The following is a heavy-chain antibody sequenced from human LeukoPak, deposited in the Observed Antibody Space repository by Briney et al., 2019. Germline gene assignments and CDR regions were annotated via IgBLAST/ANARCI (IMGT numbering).Heavy chain of an antibody. V-gene: IGHV3-53*05. J-gene: IGHJ4*02. D-gene: IGHD3-22*01. CDR3: ARSDYYYDSSGYFTPYYFDY. CDR2: IYSGGST. Sequence: GGSRRLSCAASGFTVSSNYMSWVRQAPGKGLEWVSVIYSGGSTYYADSVKGRFTISRDNSKNTLYLQMNSLRAEDTAVYYCARSDYYYDSSGYFTPYYFDYWGQGTLVTVSS. CDR1: GFTVSSNY.